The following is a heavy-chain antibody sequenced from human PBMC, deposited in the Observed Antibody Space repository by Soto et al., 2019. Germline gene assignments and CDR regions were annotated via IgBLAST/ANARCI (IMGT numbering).Heavy chain of an antibody. J-gene: IGHJ4*02. CDR1: GYSFTSYS. V-gene: IGHV1-18*04. CDR2: ISAQSVNT. CDR3: VSVYFDY. Sequence: ASVKVSCKASGYSFTSYSISWVRQAPGQGLEWMGWISAQSVNTTYAQKFQGRVTMTTDTSTSTAYMELRSLRSDDTAVYYCVSVYFDYWGQGTLVTVSS.